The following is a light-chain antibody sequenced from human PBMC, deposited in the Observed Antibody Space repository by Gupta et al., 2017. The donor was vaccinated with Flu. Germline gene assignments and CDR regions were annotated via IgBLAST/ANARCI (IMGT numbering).Light chain of an antibody. CDR1: TPNIGKHH. CDR3: GTWDSSLEAWV. J-gene: IGLJ3*02. Sequence: ISCSGNTPNIGKHHMYWYLQFPGTATKLVIYENDQRPSGVSDRFSGSKSGTSASLAISGLRSEDEADYYCGTWDSSLEAWVFGGGTKLTVL. CDR2: END. V-gene: IGLV1-47*01.